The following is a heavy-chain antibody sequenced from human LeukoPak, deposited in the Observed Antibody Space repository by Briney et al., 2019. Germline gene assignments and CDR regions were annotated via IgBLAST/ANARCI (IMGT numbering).Heavy chain of an antibody. Sequence: GASVKVSCKASGGTFSSYAISWVRQAPGQGLEWMGRIIPILGIANYAQKFQGRVTITADKSTSTAYMELSSLRSEDTAVYYCARMGDGYNFDPDYWGQGTLVTVSS. CDR3: ARMGDGYNFDPDY. CDR2: IIPILGIA. J-gene: IGHJ4*02. D-gene: IGHD5-24*01. CDR1: GGTFSSYA. V-gene: IGHV1-69*04.